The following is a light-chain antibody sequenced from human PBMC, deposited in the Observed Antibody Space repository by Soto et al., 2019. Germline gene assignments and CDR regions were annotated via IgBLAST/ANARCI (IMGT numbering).Light chain of an antibody. Sequence: QAVVTQPPSVSGAPGQRVTISCTGSSSNIGAGYDVHWYQQLPGTAPKLLISGDNNRPSGVPDRLSGSKTGTSASLAITGLQAEDEADYYCQSFDSSLSAFIFGTGTKLTVL. CDR3: QSFDSSLSAFI. CDR1: SSNIGAGYD. V-gene: IGLV1-40*01. CDR2: GDN. J-gene: IGLJ1*01.